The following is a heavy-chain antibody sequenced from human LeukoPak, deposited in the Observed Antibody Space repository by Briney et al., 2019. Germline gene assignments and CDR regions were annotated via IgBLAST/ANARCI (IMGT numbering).Heavy chain of an antibody. CDR1: GYTFTSYG. J-gene: IGHJ6*02. CDR3: ASSGPYYYYGMDV. CDR2: ISAYNGNT. V-gene: IGHV1-18*01. D-gene: IGHD2-15*01. Sequence: ASVKVSCKASGYTFTSYGISWVRQAPGQGLEWMGWISAYNGNTNYAQKLQGRVTMTTDTSTSTAYMELRSLRSEDTAVYYCASSGPYYYYGMDVWGQGTTVTVSS.